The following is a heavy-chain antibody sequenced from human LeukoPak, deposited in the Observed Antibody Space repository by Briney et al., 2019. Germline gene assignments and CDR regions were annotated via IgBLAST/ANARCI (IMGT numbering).Heavy chain of an antibody. CDR2: ISGSGGST. Sequence: GGSLRLSCAASGFTFSNYAMTWVRQAPGKGLEWVSAISGSGGSTYYADSVKGRFTISRDNSKNTLYLQMNSLRAEDTAVYYCAKDSPRGYSYGLNWGQGTLVTVSS. V-gene: IGHV3-23*01. D-gene: IGHD5-18*01. CDR3: AKDSPRGYSYGLN. J-gene: IGHJ4*02. CDR1: GFTFSNYA.